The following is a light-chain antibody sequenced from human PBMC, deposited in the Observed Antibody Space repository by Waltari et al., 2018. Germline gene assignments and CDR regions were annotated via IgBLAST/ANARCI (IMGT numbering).Light chain of an antibody. J-gene: IGLJ3*02. V-gene: IGLV3-19*01. Sequence: SSELTQDPAVSVALGQTVRITCQGDRLRRYYARWYQQKPGQAPILVIYDKNNRPSGIPDRFSGSSSGNTASLTISGTQAEDEADYYCNSRDSSGNHWVFGGGTKLTVL. CDR2: DKN. CDR3: NSRDSSGNHWV. CDR1: RLRRYY.